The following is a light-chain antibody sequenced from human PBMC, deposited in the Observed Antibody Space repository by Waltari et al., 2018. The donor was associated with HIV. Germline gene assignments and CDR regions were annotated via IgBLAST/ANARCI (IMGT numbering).Light chain of an antibody. J-gene: IGKJ4*01. Sequence: DIQMTQSPSSLSASVGDRVTITCQASQDISNYLNWYQQKPGKAPKVLIYDASTLETGVPSRFSGSGSGTVFTFTITSLQPEDFATYYCQQHDNFPLTFGGGTKVDIK. CDR3: QQHDNFPLT. CDR2: DAS. V-gene: IGKV1-33*01. CDR1: QDISNY.